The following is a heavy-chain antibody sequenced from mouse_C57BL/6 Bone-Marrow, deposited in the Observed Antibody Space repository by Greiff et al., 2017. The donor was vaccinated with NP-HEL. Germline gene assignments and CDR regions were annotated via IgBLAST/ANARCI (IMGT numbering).Heavy chain of an antibody. V-gene: IGHV1-54*01. CDR1: GYAFTNYL. Sequence: QVQLQQSGAELVRPGTSVKVSCKASGYAFTNYLIEWVKQRPGQGLEWIGVINPGSGGTNYNEKFKGKATLTADKSSSTAYMQLSSLTSEDSAGYFCARGGRGFAYWGQGTLVTVSA. CDR2: INPGSGGT. CDR3: ARGGRGFAY. D-gene: IGHD3-3*01. J-gene: IGHJ3*01.